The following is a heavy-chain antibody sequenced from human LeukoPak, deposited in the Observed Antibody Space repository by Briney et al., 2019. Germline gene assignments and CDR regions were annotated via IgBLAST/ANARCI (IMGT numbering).Heavy chain of an antibody. CDR3: ARGGMVRRVMGAFDI. D-gene: IGHD3-10*01. V-gene: IGHV3-7*01. CDR2: IKQDGSEK. CDR1: GFTFSSYS. Sequence: GGSLRLSCAASGFTFSSYSMNWVRQAPGKGLEWVANIKQDGSEKYYADSVKGRFTVSRDNAKNSLYLQMNSLRAEDTAVFYCARGGMVRRVMGAFDIWGQGTLVTVSS. J-gene: IGHJ3*02.